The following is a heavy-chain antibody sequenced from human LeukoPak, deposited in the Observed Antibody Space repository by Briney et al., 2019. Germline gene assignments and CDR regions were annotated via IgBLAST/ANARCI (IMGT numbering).Heavy chain of an antibody. CDR1: GGTFSSYA. V-gene: IGHV1-69*05. CDR2: IIPIFGTA. CDR3: VRNVMGNGSYYFDY. J-gene: IGHJ4*02. Sequence: ASVKVSCKASGGTFSSYAISWVRQAPGQGLEWMGRIIPIFGTANYAQKFQGRVTITTDESTSTAYMELRSLRSEDTAVYYCVRNVMGNGSYYFDYWGQGTLVTVSS. D-gene: IGHD7-27*01.